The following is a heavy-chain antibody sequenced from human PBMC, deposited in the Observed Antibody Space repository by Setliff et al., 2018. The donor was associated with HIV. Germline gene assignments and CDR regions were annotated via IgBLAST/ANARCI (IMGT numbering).Heavy chain of an antibody. D-gene: IGHD2-2*01. V-gene: IGHV4-59*08. CDR1: GGSISTYF. CDR3: ARQGLVLVPASIDWRLPPSPIDY. Sequence: SETLSLTCTVSGGSISTYFWSWVRQTPGKGLEWIGYIYYTGSTSYNPSFRSRVTISVDTSKNQFSLMLDSVTAADTAVYYCARQGLVLVPASIDWRLPPSPIDYWGQGALVTVSS. J-gene: IGHJ4*02. CDR2: IYYTGST.